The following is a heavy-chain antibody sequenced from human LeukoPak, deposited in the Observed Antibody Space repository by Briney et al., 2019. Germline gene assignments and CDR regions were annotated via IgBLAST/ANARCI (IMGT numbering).Heavy chain of an antibody. V-gene: IGHV4/OR15-8*01. CDR1: GGSIDSTNW. J-gene: IGHJ4*02. CDR2: IHHDGRI. D-gene: IGHD3-16*01. Sequence: ASETLSLTCDDSGGSIDSTNWWNWVRQPPGKGLEWIGEIHHDGRINYNPSLKSRVTLSVDKSKNQFSLRLNSVTAADTAMYYCARSHDHLWGDYPDYWGQGTLVTVSS. CDR3: ARSHDHLWGDYPDY.